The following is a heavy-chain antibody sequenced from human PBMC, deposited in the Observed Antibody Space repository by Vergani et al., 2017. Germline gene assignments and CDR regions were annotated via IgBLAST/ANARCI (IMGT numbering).Heavy chain of an antibody. V-gene: IGHV1-8*03. J-gene: IGHJ5*02. CDR1: GYTFTSYD. CDR3: ARVHRFSGGSPGGGCWFDP. CDR2: MNPNRGNT. Sequence: QVQLVQSGAEVKKPGASVKVSCKASGYTFTSYDINWVRQATGQVLEWMGWMNPNRGNTGYAQKFQGRVIITRNTSISTAYMELSSMRSEDTSVYYCARVHRFSGGSPGGGCWFDPWGQGTLVTVSS. D-gene: IGHD2-15*01.